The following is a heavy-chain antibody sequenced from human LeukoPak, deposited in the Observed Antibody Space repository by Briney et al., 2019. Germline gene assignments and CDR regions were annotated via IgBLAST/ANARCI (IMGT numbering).Heavy chain of an antibody. CDR1: GFTFSTYT. D-gene: IGHD2-15*01. CDR2: IGWSDSAI. Sequence: GESLKISCAASGFTFSTYTMNWVRQAPGKGLEWISYIGWSDSAIFYADSVKGRFTISRDSAKNSLFLQMDSLSDEDTAVYYCARDHQWSFDSWGQGTLVTVSS. CDR3: ARDHQWSFDS. V-gene: IGHV3-48*02. J-gene: IGHJ4*02.